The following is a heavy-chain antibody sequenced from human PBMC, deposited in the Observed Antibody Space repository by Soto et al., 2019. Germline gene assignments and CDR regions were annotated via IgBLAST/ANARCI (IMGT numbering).Heavy chain of an antibody. CDR3: AKETTKYASGWYFDC. CDR2: VSYEGSVQ. Sequence: GGSLRLSCVASGFTFSNYGMHWVRQAPGKGLEWVAVVSYEGSVQYYADSVKGHFTISRDNSKNTLYLQMNSLGVDDTAMYYCAKETTKYASGWYFDCWGQGTLVTVSS. J-gene: IGHJ4*02. CDR1: GFTFSNYG. V-gene: IGHV3-30*18. D-gene: IGHD6-19*01.